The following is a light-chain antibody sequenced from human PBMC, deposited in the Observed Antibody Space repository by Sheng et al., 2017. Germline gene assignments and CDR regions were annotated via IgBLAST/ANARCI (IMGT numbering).Light chain of an antibody. CDR1: QDISNS. CDR2: DAS. CDR3: QQSYSFPPT. J-gene: IGKJ4*01. V-gene: IGKV1-33*01. Sequence: DIQLTQSPSSLSASVGDRVTISCQASQDISNSLNWYQQKPGKAPKLLIYDASDLETGVPSRFTGSGSGTDFTLTISSLQPDDFATYYCQQSYSFPPTFGGGPKVDIK.